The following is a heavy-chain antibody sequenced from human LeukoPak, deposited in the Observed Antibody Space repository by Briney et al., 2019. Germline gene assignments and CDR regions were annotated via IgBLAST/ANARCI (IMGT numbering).Heavy chain of an antibody. CDR2: ISGSGCST. CDR3: AKVGSGSSHYYYYMDV. V-gene: IGHV3-23*01. Sequence: PGGSLRFSCAASGFAFSSYAMSWVRQAPGKGLEWVSAISGSGCSTYYADSVKGRFTISRDNSKNTLYLQMNSLRAEDTAVYYCAKVGSGSSHYYYYMDVWGKGTTVTVSS. D-gene: IGHD1-26*01. CDR1: GFAFSSYA. J-gene: IGHJ6*03.